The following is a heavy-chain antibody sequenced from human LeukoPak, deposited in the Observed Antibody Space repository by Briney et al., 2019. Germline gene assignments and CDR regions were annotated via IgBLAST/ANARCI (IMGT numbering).Heavy chain of an antibody. CDR2: ISTGSSYI. CDR1: GFAFSSYS. J-gene: IGHJ4*02. D-gene: IGHD5-24*01. Sequence: GGSLRLSCAASGFAFSSYSMNWVRQAPGKGLEWVSSISTGSSYIYYANSVKGRFTISRDNAKNSLYLQMNSLRAEDTAVYYCARDRLGVEMSTINRFDYWGQGTLVAVSS. CDR3: ARDRLGVEMSTINRFDY. V-gene: IGHV3-21*01.